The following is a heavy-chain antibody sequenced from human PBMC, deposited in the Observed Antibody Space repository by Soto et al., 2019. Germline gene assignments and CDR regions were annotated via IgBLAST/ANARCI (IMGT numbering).Heavy chain of an antibody. Sequence: WPSVKVSCKASGYTFTSYAMHWVRQAPGQRLEWMGWINAGNGNTKYSQKFQGRVTITRDTSASTAYMELSSLRSEDTAVYYCATSPLKYSSSWRFDYWGQGTLVTVSS. V-gene: IGHV1-3*01. CDR1: GYTFTSYA. CDR3: ATSPLKYSSSWRFDY. J-gene: IGHJ4*02. D-gene: IGHD6-13*01. CDR2: INAGNGNT.